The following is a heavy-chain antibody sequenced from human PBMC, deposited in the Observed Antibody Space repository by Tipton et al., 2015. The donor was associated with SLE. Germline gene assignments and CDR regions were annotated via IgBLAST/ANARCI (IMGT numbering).Heavy chain of an antibody. J-gene: IGHJ3*02. V-gene: IGHV6-1*01. CDR3: ARGSAAGTGGSFDI. CDR1: GDSVSSNSAA. CDR2: TYYRSKGYN. D-gene: IGHD6-13*01. Sequence: GLVKPSQNLSLTCAISGDSVSSNSAAWNWIRQSPSRGLEWLGRTYYRSKGYNDYEVSVKSRITINPDTSKNQFSLQLNSVTPEDTAVYYCARGSAAGTGGSFDIWGQGTMVTVSS.